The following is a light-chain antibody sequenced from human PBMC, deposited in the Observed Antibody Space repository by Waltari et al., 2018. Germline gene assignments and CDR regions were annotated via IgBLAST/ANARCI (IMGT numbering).Light chain of an antibody. CDR3: CSYAGSYTLYV. CDR1: SSDVGGYNY. Sequence: QSALTQPRSVSGSPGQSVTISCTGTSSDVGGYNYVSWYQQHPGKAPKLMIYDVSKRPSGVPDRFSGSKSGNTASLTISGLQAEDEADYYWCSYAGSYTLYVFGTGTKVTVL. J-gene: IGLJ1*01. V-gene: IGLV2-11*01. CDR2: DVS.